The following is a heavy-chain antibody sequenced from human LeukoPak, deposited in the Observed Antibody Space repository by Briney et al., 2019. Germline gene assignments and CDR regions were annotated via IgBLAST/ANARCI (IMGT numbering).Heavy chain of an antibody. CDR3: ARRITGTTSDSFDY. J-gene: IGHJ4*02. V-gene: IGHV4-39*01. CDR1: GGSNSSSSYY. D-gene: IGHD1-20*01. Sequence: SETLSLTCTVSGGSNSSSSYYWGWIRQPPGKGLEWIGSISYSGSTYYNPSLKSRVTIFVDTSKNQFSLKLSSVTAADTALYYCARRITGTTSDSFDYWGQGTLVTVSS. CDR2: ISYSGST.